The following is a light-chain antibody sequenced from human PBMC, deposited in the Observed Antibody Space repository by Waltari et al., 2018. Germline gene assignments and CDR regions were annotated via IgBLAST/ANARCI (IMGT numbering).Light chain of an antibody. CDR2: DVT. J-gene: IGLJ3*02. CDR1: SSDIGAYNY. CDR3: TSYTSSNTWV. Sequence: QSALTQPASVSESPGQSITISCTGTSSDIGAYNYVLWYQQHPGKAPKLMISDVTNRPSGVSNRFSGSKSGNTASLTISGLQAEDEADYYCTSYTSSNTWVFGGGTKLTVL. V-gene: IGLV2-14*03.